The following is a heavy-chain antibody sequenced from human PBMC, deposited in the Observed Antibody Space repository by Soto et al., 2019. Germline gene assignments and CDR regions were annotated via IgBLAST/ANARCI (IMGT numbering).Heavy chain of an antibody. D-gene: IGHD1-26*01. CDR1: GDSVSSNSDA. J-gene: IGHJ5*02. Sequence: PSQTLSLTCAISGDSVSSNSDAWNWFRQSPSRGLEWLGRTYYRSKWYNDYAVSVKSRIIISPDTSKNQFSLRLNSVTPEDTAVYYRARDSGGSYSDPWGQGTLVTVSS. CDR2: TYYRSKWYN. V-gene: IGHV6-1*01. CDR3: ARDSGGSYSDP.